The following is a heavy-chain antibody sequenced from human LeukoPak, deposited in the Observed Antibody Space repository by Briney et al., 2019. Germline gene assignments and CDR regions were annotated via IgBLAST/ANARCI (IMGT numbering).Heavy chain of an antibody. CDR2: IYPGDSDT. Sequence: GVSLKISCKGSGYSFTTYWIGWVRQMPGKGLEWMGIIYPGDSDTRYSPSFQGQVTISADKSISTAYLQWSSLKASDTAMYYCARPLRGATLGFDAFDIWGQGTMVTVS. CDR3: ARPLRGATLGFDAFDI. J-gene: IGHJ3*02. CDR1: GYSFTTYW. V-gene: IGHV5-51*01. D-gene: IGHD1-26*01.